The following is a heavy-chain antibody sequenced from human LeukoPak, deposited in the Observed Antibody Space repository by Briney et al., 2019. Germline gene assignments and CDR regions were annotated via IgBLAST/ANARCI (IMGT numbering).Heavy chain of an antibody. CDR2: ISGSGGST. J-gene: IGHJ4*02. CDR1: GFTFSSYA. Sequence: PGGSLRLSCAASGFTFSSYAMSWVRQAPGKGLEWVSAISGSGGSTYYADSVKGRFTISRDNSRNTLYLQMNSLRAEDTAVYYCAREGILTGRGFYDYWGQGTLVTVSS. V-gene: IGHV3-23*01. CDR3: AREGILTGRGFYDY. D-gene: IGHD3-9*01.